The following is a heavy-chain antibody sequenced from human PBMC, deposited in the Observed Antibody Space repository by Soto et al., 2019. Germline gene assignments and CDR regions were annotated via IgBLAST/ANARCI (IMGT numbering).Heavy chain of an antibody. Sequence: PGGSLRLSCAASGFTVSSNYMSWVRQAPGKGLEWVSVIYSGGSTYYADSVKGRFTISRDNSKNTLYLQMNSLRAEDTAVYYCARFGNDILTGYQENYFDYWGQGTLVTVSS. J-gene: IGHJ4*02. CDR1: GFTVSSNY. V-gene: IGHV3-66*01. D-gene: IGHD3-9*01. CDR3: ARFGNDILTGYQENYFDY. CDR2: IYSGGST.